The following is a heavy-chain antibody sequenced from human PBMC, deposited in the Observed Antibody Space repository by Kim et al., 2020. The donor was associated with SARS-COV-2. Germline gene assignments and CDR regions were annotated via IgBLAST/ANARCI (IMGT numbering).Heavy chain of an antibody. CDR1: GFTFSSYG. J-gene: IGHJ6*03. V-gene: IGHV3-30*18. CDR2: ISYDGSNK. D-gene: IGHD3-3*01. CDR3: AKEGGITICGVVTPSYYMDV. Sequence: GGSLRLSCAASGFTFSSYGMHWVRQAPGKGLEWVSVISYDGSNKYYADSVKGRFTISRDNSKNTLYLQMNSLRAEDTAVYYCAKEGGITICGVVTPSYYMDVWGKGTTVTVSS.